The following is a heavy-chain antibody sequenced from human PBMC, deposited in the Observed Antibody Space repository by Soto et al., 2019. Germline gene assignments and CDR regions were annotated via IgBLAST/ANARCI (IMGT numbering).Heavy chain of an antibody. V-gene: IGHV3-23*01. D-gene: IGHD3-22*01. Sequence: LILSCAATAFSSHNYAMNPISQALGNALEQVSSISGGCTGIYSVDAVKGRFTSSSLKSRNTVYLHMTNLRVDHTAVYFCAKGHYYDNVGNGEANQAFDYWGQGSLVTVSS. CDR3: AKGHYYDNVGNGEANQAFDY. CDR2: ISGGCTGI. J-gene: IGHJ4*02. CDR1: AFSSHNYA.